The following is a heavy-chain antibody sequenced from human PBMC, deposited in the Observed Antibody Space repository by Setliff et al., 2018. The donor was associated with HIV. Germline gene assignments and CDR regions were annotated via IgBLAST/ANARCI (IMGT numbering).Heavy chain of an antibody. V-gene: IGHV4-34*01. Sequence: KPGGSLRLSCAASGFTFSSYSMNWVRQPPGKGLEWIGEIYHTGSTNYNPSLKSRVTISVDTSKNQFSLKLSSVTAADTAVYYCARGRALGVWGQGTMVTVSS. CDR2: IYHTGST. CDR3: ARGRALGV. J-gene: IGHJ3*01. D-gene: IGHD3-3*02. CDR1: GFTFSSYS.